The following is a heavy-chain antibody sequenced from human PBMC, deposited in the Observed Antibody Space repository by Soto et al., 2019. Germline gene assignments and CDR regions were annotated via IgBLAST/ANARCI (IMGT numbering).Heavy chain of an antibody. D-gene: IGHD6-13*01. CDR1: GGTFSSYT. V-gene: IGHV1-69*02. CDR3: ARSIAAATKGPLDAFDI. J-gene: IGHJ3*02. CDR2: IIPILGIA. Sequence: QVQLVQSGAEVKKPGSSVKVSCKASGGTFSSYTISWVRQAPGQGLEWMGRIIPILGIANYAQKFQGRVRITADKSTSTAYMELSSLRSEDTAVYYCARSIAAATKGPLDAFDIWGQGTMVTVSS.